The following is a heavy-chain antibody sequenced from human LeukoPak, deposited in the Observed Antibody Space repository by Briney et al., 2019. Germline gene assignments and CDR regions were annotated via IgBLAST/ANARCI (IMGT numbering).Heavy chain of an antibody. CDR1: GGSFSSGSYY. CDR2: IYTSGST. Sequence: SETLSLTCTVSGGSFSSGSYYWSWIRQPAGKGLEWIGRIYTSGSTNYNPSLKSRVTISVDTSKNQFSLKLSSVTAADTAVYYCARASDFWSGYRDGGRYFDYWGQGTLVTVSS. V-gene: IGHV4-61*02. J-gene: IGHJ4*02. CDR3: ARASDFWSGYRDGGRYFDY. D-gene: IGHD3-3*01.